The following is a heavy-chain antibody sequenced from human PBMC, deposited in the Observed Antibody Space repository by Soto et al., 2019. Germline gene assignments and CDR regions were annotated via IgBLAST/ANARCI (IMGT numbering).Heavy chain of an antibody. V-gene: IGHV3-9*01. J-gene: IGHJ3*01. Sequence: EVKLVESGGGLVQPGRSLRLSCAASGFTFGDYAMHWVRQAQGKGLEWVSGIAMNTGSIGYADSVLGRFTISRDNEKSSLTLQMNSLRPEDTAVYFCAKDIFRRGWYGTGGLDLWGQGTMVTVSS. CDR3: AKDIFRRGWYGTGGLDL. CDR1: GFTFGDYA. D-gene: IGHD6-19*01. CDR2: IAMNTGSI.